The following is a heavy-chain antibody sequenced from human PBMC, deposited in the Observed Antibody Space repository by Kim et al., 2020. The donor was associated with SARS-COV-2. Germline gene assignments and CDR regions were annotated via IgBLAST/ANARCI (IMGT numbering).Heavy chain of an antibody. CDR2: IRNKANFYTI. Sequence: GGSLRLSCAASGFIFSDHYMDWARQAPGKGLEWVGRIRNKANFYTIEYAASVKGRFTISRDDSKTSLYLHMNSLKTGDTAVYYCARVRYDTSGATDYWGQRTLLPLSS. CDR1: GFIFSDHY. V-gene: IGHV3-72*01. D-gene: IGHD3-22*01. J-gene: IGHJ4*02. CDR3: ARVRYDTSGATDY.